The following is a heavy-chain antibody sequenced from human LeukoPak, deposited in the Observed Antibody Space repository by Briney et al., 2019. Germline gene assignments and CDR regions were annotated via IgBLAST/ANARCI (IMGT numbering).Heavy chain of an antibody. CDR3: ARDQGAIRLDYFDP. D-gene: IGHD4-11*01. CDR2: ISYDGSNK. J-gene: IGHJ5*02. Sequence: GGSLRLSCAASGFTFSSFGVHWVRQAPGKGLEWVAVISYDGSNKYYADSVKGRFTISRDNAKNALYLQMNSLRAEDTAVYFCARDQGAIRLDYFDPWGQGTLVTVSS. V-gene: IGHV3-30*04. CDR1: GFTFSSFG.